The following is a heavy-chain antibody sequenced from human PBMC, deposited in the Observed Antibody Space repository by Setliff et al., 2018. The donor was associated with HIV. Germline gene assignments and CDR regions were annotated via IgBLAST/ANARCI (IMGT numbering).Heavy chain of an antibody. D-gene: IGHD5-18*01. CDR3: GRDNETTAMVKGGYYYYYMDV. Sequence: ASVKVSCKASGYTFTSFGISWVRQAPGQGLEWMGWISAYNGNTNYAQKLQGRVTMTTDTSTSTAYMELSSLRSEDTAVYYCGRDNETTAMVKGGYYYYYMDVWGKGTTVTVSS. J-gene: IGHJ6*03. CDR1: GYTFTSFG. CDR2: ISAYNGNT. V-gene: IGHV1-18*01.